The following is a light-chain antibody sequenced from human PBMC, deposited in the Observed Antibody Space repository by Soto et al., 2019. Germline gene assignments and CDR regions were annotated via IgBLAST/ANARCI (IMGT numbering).Light chain of an antibody. Sequence: EIVLTQSPGTLSLSPGERATLSCRASQSVISNFLAWFQQKPGQAPRLLIYGASNRATGIPARFSGSGSGTDFTLTISSLEPEDFAVYYCQQRSFGQGTRLEIK. CDR1: QSVISNF. V-gene: IGKV3D-20*02. CDR3: QQRS. J-gene: IGKJ5*01. CDR2: GAS.